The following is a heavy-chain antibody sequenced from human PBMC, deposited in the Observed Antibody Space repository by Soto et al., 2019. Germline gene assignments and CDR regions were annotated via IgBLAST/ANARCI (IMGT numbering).Heavy chain of an antibody. CDR1: GGSFSGYY. J-gene: IGHJ5*02. V-gene: IGHV4-34*01. D-gene: IGHD3-3*01. CDR3: ARGGRITIFGVVTRGWFDP. CDR2: INHSGST. Sequence: PSETLSLTCAVYGGSFSGYYWSWIRQPPGMGLEWIGEINHSGSTNYNPSLKSRVTISVDTSKNQFSLKLSSVTAADTAVYYCARGGRITIFGVVTRGWFDPWGQGTLVTVSS.